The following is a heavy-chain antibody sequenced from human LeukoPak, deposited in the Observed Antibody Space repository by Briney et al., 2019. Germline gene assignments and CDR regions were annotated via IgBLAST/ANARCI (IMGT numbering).Heavy chain of an antibody. CDR2: IFHSEST. CDR1: GYSIRSDYY. V-gene: IGHV4-38-2*01. Sequence: SETLSLTCAVSGYSIRSDYYWGWIRRPPGKGLEWIGTIFHSESTYHNPSLRSRVTISVDTSKNQFSLKLTSVTAADTAVYHCARHSQWGVIPWAFDVWGQGTMVTVSS. J-gene: IGHJ3*01. D-gene: IGHD3-16*02. CDR3: ARHSQWGVIPWAFDV.